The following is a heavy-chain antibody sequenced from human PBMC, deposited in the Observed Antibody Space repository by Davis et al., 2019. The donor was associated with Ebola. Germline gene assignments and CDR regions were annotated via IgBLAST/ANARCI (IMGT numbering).Heavy chain of an antibody. CDR2: IYYSGST. J-gene: IGHJ4*02. D-gene: IGHD5-18*01. Sequence: GSLRLSCAVYGGSFSGYYWSWIRQPPGKGLEWIGYIYYSGSTNYNPSLKSRVTISVDTSKNQFSLKLSSVTAADTAVYYCARHRYSYGYDYWGQGTLVTVSS. CDR3: ARHRYSYGYDY. CDR1: GGSFSGYY. V-gene: IGHV4-59*08.